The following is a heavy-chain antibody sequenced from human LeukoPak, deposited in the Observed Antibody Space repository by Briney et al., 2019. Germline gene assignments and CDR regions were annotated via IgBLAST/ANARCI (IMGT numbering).Heavy chain of an antibody. Sequence: ASVKVSCKASGYTFTGYYMHWVRQAPGQGLEWMGWINPNSGGTNYAQKFQGRVTMTRDTSISTAYMELSRLRSDDTAVYYCARDLTRYYSSTSCYIEDYYYGTDVWGQGTTVTVSS. CDR2: INPNSGGT. CDR3: ARDLTRYYSSTSCYIEDYYYGTDV. V-gene: IGHV1-2*02. J-gene: IGHJ6*02. D-gene: IGHD2-2*02. CDR1: GYTFTGYY.